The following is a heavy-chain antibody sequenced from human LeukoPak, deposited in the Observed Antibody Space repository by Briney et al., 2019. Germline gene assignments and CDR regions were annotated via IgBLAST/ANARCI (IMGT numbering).Heavy chain of an antibody. CDR2: INPNSGVT. D-gene: IGHD4-17*01. V-gene: IGHV1-2*06. CDR1: GYTFTGYY. J-gene: IGHJ4*02. Sequence: ASVKVSCKASGYTFTGYYMYWVRQAPGQGLEWMGRINPNSGVTKYAQKFQGRVTMTRDTSISIYYMDLSRLRSDDTAVYYCARGPPQDYGDFSFDYWGQGTLVTVSS. CDR3: ARGPPQDYGDFSFDY.